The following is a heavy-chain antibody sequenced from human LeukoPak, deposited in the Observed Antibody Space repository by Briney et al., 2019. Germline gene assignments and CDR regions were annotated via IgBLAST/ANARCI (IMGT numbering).Heavy chain of an antibody. J-gene: IGHJ3*02. Sequence: GGTLRLSCAASGFTVSNNYMSWVRQAPGKGLEWVSVIYSGGSTYYADSVKGRFIISRDYSKNSLYLQMNSLGAEDTAVYYCARDRDSSGWVKIWGQGTMVTVSS. V-gene: IGHV3-66*01. CDR3: ARDRDSSGWVKI. CDR1: GFTVSNNY. CDR2: IYSGGST. D-gene: IGHD6-19*01.